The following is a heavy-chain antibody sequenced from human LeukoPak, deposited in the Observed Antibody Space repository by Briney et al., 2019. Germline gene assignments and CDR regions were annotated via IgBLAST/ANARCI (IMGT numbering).Heavy chain of an antibody. CDR1: GFTFRSYS. Sequence: HSGGSLRLSCAASGFTFRSYSMIWVRQAPEKGLEWVSYISGSSTSIYYADSVRGRFTISRDNAKNSLFLQMNSLRAEDTAVYYCARDGGIAEIGTHHFDYWGQGVLVAVSS. J-gene: IGHJ4*02. CDR2: ISGSSTSI. CDR3: ARDGGIAEIGTHHFDY. V-gene: IGHV3-48*01. D-gene: IGHD6-13*01.